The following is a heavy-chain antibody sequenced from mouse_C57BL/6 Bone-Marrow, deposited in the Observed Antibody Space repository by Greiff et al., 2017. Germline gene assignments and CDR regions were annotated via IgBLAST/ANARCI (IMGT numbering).Heavy chain of an antibody. V-gene: IGHV14-4*01. CDR2: IGPEIGDT. Sequence: EVMLVESGAELVRPGASVKLSCTASGFNIKDDYIYWVKQRPEQGLEWIGWIGPEIGDTDYASKFKGKATITSDTSSNTAYLQISRLTSADTAVYDGTSYDGNFFDFWGQGTPLTVAS. CDR1: GFNIKDDY. J-gene: IGHJ2*01. CDR3: TSYDGNFFDF. D-gene: IGHD2-3*01.